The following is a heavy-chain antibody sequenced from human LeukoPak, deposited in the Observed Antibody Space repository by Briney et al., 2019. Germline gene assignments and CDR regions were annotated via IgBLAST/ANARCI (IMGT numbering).Heavy chain of an antibody. CDR2: INTDASTT. V-gene: IGHV3-74*01. D-gene: IGHD3-22*01. CDR1: GFTFSSHW. CDR3: AKDFLLFYDSSGYYPPGFDY. Sequence: PGGSLRLSCAASGFTFSSHWMHWVRQAPGKGLVWVSRINTDASTTNYADSVKGRFTISRDNSKNTLYLQMNSLRAEDTAVYYRAKDFLLFYDSSGYYPPGFDYWGQGTLVTVSS. J-gene: IGHJ4*02.